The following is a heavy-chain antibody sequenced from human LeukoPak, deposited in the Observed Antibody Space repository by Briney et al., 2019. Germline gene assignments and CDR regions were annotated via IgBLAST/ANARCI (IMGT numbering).Heavy chain of an antibody. J-gene: IGHJ6*03. CDR2: INHSGST. CDR3: ARHTWAGTAYFYYYMDV. Sequence: SETLSLTCTVSGGSISSYYWSWIRQPPGKGLEWIGEINHSGSTNYNPSLKSRVTISVDTSKNQFSLRLSSVTAADMAVYYCARHTWAGTAYFYYYMDVWGKGTTVSVSS. D-gene: IGHD1-7*01. CDR1: GGSISSYY. V-gene: IGHV4-34*01.